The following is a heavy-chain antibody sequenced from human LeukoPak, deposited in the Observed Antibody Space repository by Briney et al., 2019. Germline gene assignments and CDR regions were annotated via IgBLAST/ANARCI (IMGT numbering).Heavy chain of an antibody. J-gene: IGHJ4*02. Sequence: EASVKVSCKASGYTFTSYGISWVRQAPGQGLEWMGWISAYNGNTNYAQKLQGRVTMTTDTSTSTAYMELRSLRSDDTAVYYCARELYSYGSLGIDYWGQGTLVTVSS. CDR2: ISAYNGNT. CDR3: ARELYSYGSLGIDY. D-gene: IGHD5-18*01. V-gene: IGHV1-18*01. CDR1: GYTFTSYG.